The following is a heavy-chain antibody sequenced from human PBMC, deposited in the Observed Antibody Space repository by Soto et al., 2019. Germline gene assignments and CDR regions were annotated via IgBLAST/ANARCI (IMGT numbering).Heavy chain of an antibody. CDR3: ARDRGAVTGHHFDY. CDR1: GFTFSAYY. CDR2: ISSSGTSA. Sequence: QVQLEESGGGLVKPGGSLRLSCAASGFTFSAYYMSWIRQAPGKGLEYISYISSSGTSANYADSVKGRFTISRDNAKNSLYLQMNSLRAEDTAVYYCARDRGAVTGHHFDYCGHGAVVTVSS. J-gene: IGHJ4*01. D-gene: IGHD6-19*01. V-gene: IGHV3-11*05.